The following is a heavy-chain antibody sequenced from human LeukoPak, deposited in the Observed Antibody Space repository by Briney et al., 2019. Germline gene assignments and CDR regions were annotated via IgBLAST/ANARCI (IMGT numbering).Heavy chain of an antibody. CDR2: INPNSGGT. CDR3: ARESIAAAGTQFWFDP. V-gene: IGHV1-2*02. CDR1: GYTFTGYY. Sequence: ASVKVSCKASGYTFTGYYMHWVRQAPGQGLEWMGWINPNSGGTNYAQKFQGRVTMTRDTSISTAYMELSRLRSDDTAVYYCARESIAAAGTQFWFDPWGQGTLVTVSS. J-gene: IGHJ5*02. D-gene: IGHD6-13*01.